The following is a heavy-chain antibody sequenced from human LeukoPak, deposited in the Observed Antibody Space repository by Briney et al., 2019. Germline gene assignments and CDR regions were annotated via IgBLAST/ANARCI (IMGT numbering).Heavy chain of an antibody. CDR2: ISYDGSNK. CDR3: AKALTSGWYLDTFNI. D-gene: IGHD6-19*01. V-gene: IGHV3-30*04. Sequence: GRSLRLSCAASGFTFSSYAMHWVRQAPGKGLEWVAVISYDGSNKYYADSVKGRFTISRDNSKNTLFLEMNSLRAEDTAVYYCAKALTSGWYLDTFNIWGQGTMVTVSS. J-gene: IGHJ3*02. CDR1: GFTFSSYA.